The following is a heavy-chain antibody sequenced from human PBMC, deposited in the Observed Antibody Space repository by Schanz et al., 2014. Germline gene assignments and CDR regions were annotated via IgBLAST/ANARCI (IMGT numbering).Heavy chain of an antibody. Sequence: HLVESGGGLIQPGGSLRLSCAASGFTVSDNYMTWVRQAPGKGLEWVAATRYDGNNKYYVDSVKGRFTISRDNSKNTLYLQVNSLRAEDTAVYYCVRDLGGDQTDYWGQGTLVTVSS. CDR3: VRDLGGDQTDY. CDR1: GFTVSDNY. J-gene: IGHJ4*02. CDR2: TRYDGNNK. D-gene: IGHD4-17*01. V-gene: IGHV3-33*08.